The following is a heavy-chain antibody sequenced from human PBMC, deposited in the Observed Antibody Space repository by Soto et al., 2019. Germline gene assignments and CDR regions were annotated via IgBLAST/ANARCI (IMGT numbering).Heavy chain of an antibody. CDR3: ARSGCSSTSCPWPESGPNDY. D-gene: IGHD2-2*01. J-gene: IGHJ4*02. CDR2: INHSGST. Sequence: SETLSLTCAVYGGSFSGYYWSWIRQPPGKGLEWIGEINHSGSTNYNPSLKSRVTISVDTSKNQFSLKLSSVTAADTAVYYCARSGCSSTSCPWPESGPNDYWGQGTLVTVSS. V-gene: IGHV4-34*01. CDR1: GGSFSGYY.